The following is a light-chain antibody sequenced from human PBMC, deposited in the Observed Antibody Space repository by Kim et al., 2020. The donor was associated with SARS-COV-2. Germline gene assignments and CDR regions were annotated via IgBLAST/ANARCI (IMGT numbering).Light chain of an antibody. CDR1: SSNIGNNY. Sequence: GQTVTISCSGSSSNIGNNYVSWYQQLPGTAPTLLIYDNNKRPSGIPDRFSGSKSGTSATLGITGLQTGDEADYYCGTWDSSLSAWVFGGGTKL. J-gene: IGLJ3*02. CDR3: GTWDSSLSAWV. CDR2: DNN. V-gene: IGLV1-51*01.